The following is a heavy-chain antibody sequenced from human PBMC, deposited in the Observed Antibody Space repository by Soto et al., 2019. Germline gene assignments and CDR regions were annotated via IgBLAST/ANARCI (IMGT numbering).Heavy chain of an antibody. D-gene: IGHD3-22*01. CDR2: ISAYNGNT. CDR3: ARDRDDSSGYSTLHFDY. CDR1: GYTFTSYG. Sequence: ASVKVSCKASGYTFTSYGISWVRQAPGQGLEWMGWISAYNGNTNYAQNLQGRVTMTTDTATSTAYMELRSLRSDDAAVYYCARDRDDSSGYSTLHFDYWGQGTPVTVSS. J-gene: IGHJ4*02. V-gene: IGHV1-18*01.